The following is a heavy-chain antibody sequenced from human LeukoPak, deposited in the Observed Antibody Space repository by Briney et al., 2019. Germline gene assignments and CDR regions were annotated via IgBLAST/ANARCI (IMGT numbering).Heavy chain of an antibody. Sequence: ASVKVSCKASGYTFTSYEINWVRQATGQGLEWMGWMSPNSGNTGYAQKFQGRVTMTGNTSISTAYMELSSLRSEDTAVYYCARNIVVVVAARPHFDYWGQGTLVTVSS. V-gene: IGHV1-8*01. CDR3: ARNIVVVVAARPHFDY. D-gene: IGHD2-15*01. CDR1: GYTFTSYE. J-gene: IGHJ4*02. CDR2: MSPNSGNT.